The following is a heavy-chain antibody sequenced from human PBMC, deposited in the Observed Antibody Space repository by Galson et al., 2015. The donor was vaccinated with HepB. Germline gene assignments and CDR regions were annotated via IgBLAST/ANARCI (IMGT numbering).Heavy chain of an antibody. Sequence: TLSLTCTVSGGSISGGGYYWSWIRQHPGKGLEYIGYIYYSGATYYNPSLKSRLSLSVDTSKNQFTLKLRSVTAADTAVYFCARLWIGDGSVEDYWGQGILVTVSS. V-gene: IGHV4-31*03. D-gene: IGHD3-10*01. J-gene: IGHJ4*02. CDR3: ARLWIGDGSVEDY. CDR2: IYYSGAT. CDR1: GGSISGGGYY.